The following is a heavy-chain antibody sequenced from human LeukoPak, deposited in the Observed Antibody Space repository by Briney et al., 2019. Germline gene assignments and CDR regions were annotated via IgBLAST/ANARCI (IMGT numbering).Heavy chain of an antibody. V-gene: IGHV1-69*13. CDR1: GGTFSSYA. Sequence: SVKVSCKASGGTFSSYAISWVRQAPGQGLEWMGGIIPIFGTANYAQKFQGRVTITADESTSTAYMELSSLRSEDTAVYYCARGRLGFGGSYYMDVWGKGTTVTVSS. CDR2: IIPIFGTA. J-gene: IGHJ6*03. CDR3: ARGRLGFGGSYYMDV. D-gene: IGHD1-26*01.